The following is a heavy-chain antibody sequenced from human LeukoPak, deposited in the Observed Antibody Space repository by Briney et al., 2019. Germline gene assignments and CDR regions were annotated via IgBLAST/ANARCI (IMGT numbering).Heavy chain of an antibody. D-gene: IGHD3-10*01. J-gene: IGHJ5*02. V-gene: IGHV4-31*03. CDR1: GGSISSGGYY. CDR2: IYYSGST. Sequence: SQTLSLTCTVSGGSISSGGYYWSWIRQHPGKGLEWIGYIYYSGSTCYNPSLKSRVTISVDTSKNQFSLKLSSVTAADTAVYYCARAQAVLLWFGELSINWFDPWGQGTLVTVSS. CDR3: ARAQAVLLWFGELSINWFDP.